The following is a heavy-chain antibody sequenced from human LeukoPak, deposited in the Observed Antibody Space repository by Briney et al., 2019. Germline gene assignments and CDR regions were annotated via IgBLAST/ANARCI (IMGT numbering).Heavy chain of an antibody. Sequence: SQTLSLTCAVSGGSISSGGYSWSWIRQPPGKGLEWIGYIYHSGSTYYNPSLKSRVTISVDRSKNQFSLKLSSVTAADTAVYYCAGTNLRFLEWLPLAFDIWGQGTMVTVSS. CDR1: GGSISSGGYS. CDR2: IYHSGST. V-gene: IGHV4-30-2*01. J-gene: IGHJ3*02. D-gene: IGHD3-3*01. CDR3: AGTNLRFLEWLPLAFDI.